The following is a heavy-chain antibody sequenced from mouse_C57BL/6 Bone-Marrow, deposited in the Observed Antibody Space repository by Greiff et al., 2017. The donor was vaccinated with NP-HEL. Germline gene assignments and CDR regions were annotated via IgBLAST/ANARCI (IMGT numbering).Heavy chain of an antibody. J-gene: IGHJ2*01. V-gene: IGHV1-76*01. D-gene: IGHD2-5*01. CDR2: IYPGSGNT. Sequence: QVQLKQSGAELVRPGASVKLSCKASGYTFTDYYINWVKQRPGQGLEWIARIYPGSGNTYYNEKFKGKATLTAEKSSSTAYMQLSSLTSEDSAVYFCARPSYYSNYGYWGQGTTLTVSS. CDR1: GYTFTDYY. CDR3: ARPSYYSNYGY.